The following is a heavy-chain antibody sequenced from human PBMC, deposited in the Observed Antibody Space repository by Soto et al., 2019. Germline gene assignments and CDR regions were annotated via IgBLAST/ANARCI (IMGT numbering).Heavy chain of an antibody. CDR3: ARPRDHGGNSGYFDY. CDR1: GYSFTSYW. J-gene: IGHJ4*02. D-gene: IGHD4-17*01. V-gene: IGHV5-51*01. Sequence: GESLKISCKGSGYSFTSYWIGWVRQMPGKGLEWMGIIYPGDSDTRYSPSFQGQVTISADKSISTAYLQWSSLKASDAAMYYCARPRDHGGNSGYFDYWGQGTLVTVSS. CDR2: IYPGDSDT.